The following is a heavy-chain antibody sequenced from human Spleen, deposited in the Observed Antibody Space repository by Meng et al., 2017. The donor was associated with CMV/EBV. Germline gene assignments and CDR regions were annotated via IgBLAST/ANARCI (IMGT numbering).Heavy chain of an antibody. CDR2: IYYSGST. J-gene: IGHJ4*02. Sequence: GSLRLSCIVSGGSVSSGSYYWSWIRQPPGKGLEWIGYIYYSGSTKYNPSLKSRVTISVDTSKNQFSLNLNSVTAADTAVYYCARVLWDCSSTSCFDYWGQGSLVTVSS. D-gene: IGHD2-2*01. CDR3: ARVLWDCSSTSCFDY. CDR1: GGSVSSGSYY. V-gene: IGHV4-61*01.